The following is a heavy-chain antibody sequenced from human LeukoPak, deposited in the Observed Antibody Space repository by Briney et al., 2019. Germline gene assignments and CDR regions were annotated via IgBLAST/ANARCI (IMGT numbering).Heavy chain of an antibody. CDR3: ATLGQALDI. Sequence: PGGSLRLSCAASGFTVSTSYTTWVRPAPGKGLEWVSIIFSGGTTSYTGSVKGPLTISRDNTKDTLYLQMNSLRAEDASVYSCATLGQALDIWGQGTMVTVSS. J-gene: IGHJ3*02. CDR2: IFSGGTT. CDR1: GFTVSTSY. V-gene: IGHV3-66*02. D-gene: IGHD7-27*01.